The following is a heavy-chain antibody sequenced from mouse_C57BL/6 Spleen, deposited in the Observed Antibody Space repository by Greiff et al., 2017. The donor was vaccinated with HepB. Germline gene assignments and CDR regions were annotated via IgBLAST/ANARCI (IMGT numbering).Heavy chain of an antibody. J-gene: IGHJ2*01. V-gene: IGHV1-50*01. CDR3: ARWGEY. CDR2: IDPSDSYT. Sequence: QVQLKQPGAELVKPGASVKLSCKASGYTFTSYWMQWVKQRPGQGLEWIGEIDPSDSYTNYNQKFKGKATLTVDTSSSTAYMQLSSLTSEDSAVYYCARWGEYWGQGTTLTVSS. CDR1: GYTFTSYW.